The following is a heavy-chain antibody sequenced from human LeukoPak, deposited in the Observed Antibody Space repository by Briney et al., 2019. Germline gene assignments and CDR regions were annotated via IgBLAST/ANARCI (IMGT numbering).Heavy chain of an antibody. V-gene: IGHV5-51*01. CDR3: ATTEEQYTSGWFRFDY. D-gene: IGHD6-19*01. CDR1: GYSFTSYW. J-gene: IGHJ4*02. Sequence: GESLKISCKGSGYSFTSYWIGWVRQMPGKGLEWMGIIYPGDSDTRYSPSFQGQVTISADKSISTAYLQWSSLKASDTAMYYCATTEEQYTSGWFRFDYWGQRTLVTVSS. CDR2: IYPGDSDT.